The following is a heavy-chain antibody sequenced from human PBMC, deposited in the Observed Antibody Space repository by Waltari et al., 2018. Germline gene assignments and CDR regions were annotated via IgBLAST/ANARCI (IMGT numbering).Heavy chain of an antibody. D-gene: IGHD2-15*01. CDR2: VHGSGRT. Sequence: QLQLQESGPGLVKPSGTLSPSCAVSGDSVGNPYWWSWVRQPPQKGLEWIGQVHGSGRTNYNPSFASRVTVSLDTSDNQFSLKVTSATTADTAVYYCARDRGRGLYLDTWGPGTLVTVSP. CDR3: ARDRGRGLYLDT. J-gene: IGHJ5*02. V-gene: IGHV4-4*02. CDR1: GDSVGNPYW.